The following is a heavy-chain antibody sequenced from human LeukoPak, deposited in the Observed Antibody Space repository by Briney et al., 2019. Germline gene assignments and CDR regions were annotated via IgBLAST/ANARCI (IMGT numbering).Heavy chain of an antibody. Sequence: XMXWVRQAPGKGGEGVANIREDGSEKYYVGSVKGRFTISRDNTKNLLYLEMSSLRAEDTAVYYCGVVYWGQGTLVTVSS. J-gene: IGHJ4*02. CDR2: IREDGSEK. CDR3: GVVY. V-gene: IGHV3-7*01. CDR1: X.